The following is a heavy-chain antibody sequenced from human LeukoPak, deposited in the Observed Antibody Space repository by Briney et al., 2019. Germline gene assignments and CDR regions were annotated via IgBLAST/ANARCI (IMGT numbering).Heavy chain of an antibody. Sequence: SETLSLTRTVSGGSTSSYYWSWIRQPPGKGLEWIGYIYYSGSTNYNPSLKSRVTISVDTSKNQFSLKLSSVTAADTAVYYCARSPRDTAMERRIFDYWGQGTLVTVSS. CDR3: ARSPRDTAMERRIFDY. V-gene: IGHV4-59*08. D-gene: IGHD5-18*01. CDR2: IYYSGST. CDR1: GGSTSSYY. J-gene: IGHJ4*02.